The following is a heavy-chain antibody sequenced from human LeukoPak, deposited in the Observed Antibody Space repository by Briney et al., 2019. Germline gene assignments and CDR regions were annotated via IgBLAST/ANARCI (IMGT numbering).Heavy chain of an antibody. Sequence: SETLSLTCAVSGGSISSSNWWSWVRQPPGKGLEWNGEIYHSGSTNYNPSLKSRVTISVDKSKNQFSLKLSSVTAADTAVYYCARGVYDGLDAVDIWGQGTMVTVSS. CDR3: ARGVYDGLDAVDI. CDR2: IYHSGST. D-gene: IGHD3-16*01. J-gene: IGHJ3*02. CDR1: GGSISSSNW. V-gene: IGHV4-4*02.